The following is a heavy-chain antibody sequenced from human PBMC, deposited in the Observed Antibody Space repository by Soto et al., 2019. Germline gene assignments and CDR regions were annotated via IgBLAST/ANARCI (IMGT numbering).Heavy chain of an antibody. Sequence: ASVKVSCKVSGYTLTELSMHWVRQAPGKGLEWMGGFDPEDGETIYAQKFQGRVTMTEDTSTDTAYMELSSLRSEDTAVYYCATGSIVGPDDALDIWGQGTMVTVSS. J-gene: IGHJ3*02. CDR2: FDPEDGET. V-gene: IGHV1-24*01. CDR3: ATGSIVGPDDALDI. D-gene: IGHD1-26*01. CDR1: GYTLTELS.